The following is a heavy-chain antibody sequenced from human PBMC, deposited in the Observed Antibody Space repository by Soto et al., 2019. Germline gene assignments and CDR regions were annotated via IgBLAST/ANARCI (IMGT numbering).Heavy chain of an antibody. CDR2: IRSKANSYAT. V-gene: IGHV3-73*01. J-gene: IGHJ5*02. CDR1: GFTFSGSA. Sequence: PGGSLRLSCAASGFTFSGSAMHWVRQASGKGLEWVGRIRSKANSYATAYAASVKGRFTISRDDSKNTAYLQMNSLKTEDTAVYYCTRLSGYAMDFNWFDPWGQGTLVTVSS. CDR3: TRLSGYAMDFNWFDP. D-gene: IGHD2-8*01.